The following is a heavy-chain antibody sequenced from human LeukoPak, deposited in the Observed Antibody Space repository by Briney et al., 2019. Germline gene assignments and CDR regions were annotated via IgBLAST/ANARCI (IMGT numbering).Heavy chain of an antibody. CDR2: ISGSGGST. CDR3: AKDHPRGYSYGPLSY. J-gene: IGHJ4*02. CDR1: GFTFSSYA. Sequence: GGSLRLSCAASGFTFSSYAMSWVRQAPGKGLEWVSAISGSGGSTYYADSVKGRFTISRDNSKNMLYLQMNSLRAEDTAVYYCAKDHPRGYSYGPLSYWGQGTLVTVSS. V-gene: IGHV3-23*01. D-gene: IGHD5-18*01.